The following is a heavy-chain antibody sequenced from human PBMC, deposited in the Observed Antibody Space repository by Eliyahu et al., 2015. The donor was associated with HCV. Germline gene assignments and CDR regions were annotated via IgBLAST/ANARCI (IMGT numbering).Heavy chain of an antibody. CDR2: IKEDGSET. Sequence: EVQLVESGGGLVQPGGSXRLSCATSGFTFSPYXXXWVRQAPGKGLEWVANIKEDGSETYYVDSVKGRFTISRDNAKNSLYLQMNSLRAEDTAVYYCARRPYYYDSSGYSPRYYFDYWGQGTLVTVSS. J-gene: IGHJ4*02. V-gene: IGHV3-7*04. D-gene: IGHD3-22*01. CDR1: GFTFSPYX. CDR3: ARRPYYYDSSGYSPRYYFDY.